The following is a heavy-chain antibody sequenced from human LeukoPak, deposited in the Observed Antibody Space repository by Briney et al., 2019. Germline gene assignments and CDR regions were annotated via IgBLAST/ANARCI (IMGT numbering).Heavy chain of an antibody. Sequence: GRSLRLSCAASGFTFSNYGMHWVRQAPGKGLEWVALISYDGSNKYFADSVKGRFTISRDNSKNTLYLQMHSLRAEDTAVYYCAKDNVAAAGRYFDCWGQGTLVTVSS. CDR1: GFTFSNYG. CDR2: ISYDGSNK. J-gene: IGHJ4*02. CDR3: AKDNVAAAGRYFDC. V-gene: IGHV3-30*18. D-gene: IGHD6-13*01.